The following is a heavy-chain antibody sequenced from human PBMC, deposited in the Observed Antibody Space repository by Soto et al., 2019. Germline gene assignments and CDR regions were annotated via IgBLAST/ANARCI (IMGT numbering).Heavy chain of an antibody. CDR1: GFTFSSYS. D-gene: IGHD6-19*01. V-gene: IGHV3-21*01. J-gene: IGHJ4*02. Sequence: PGGSLRLSCAASGFTFSSYSMNWVRQAPGKGLEWVSPISSSSSYIYYADSVKGRFTISRDNAKNSLYLQMNSLRAEDTAVYYCARLCEYSSGWHLDYWGQGTLVTVSS. CDR2: ISSSSSYI. CDR3: ARLCEYSSGWHLDY.